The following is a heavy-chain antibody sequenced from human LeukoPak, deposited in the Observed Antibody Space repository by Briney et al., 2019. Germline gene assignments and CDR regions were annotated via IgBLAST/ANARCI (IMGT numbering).Heavy chain of an antibody. J-gene: IGHJ4*02. Sequence: ASVKVSCKISGYTLTEVSMHWVRQAPGKGLEWMGRFDPEDGETLSAQRFQGRLTMTEDTSADTAYMELSSLTSDDTALYYCATGTVSSSWLGIFDFWGQGTLVTVSS. V-gene: IGHV1-24*01. CDR1: GYTLTEVS. D-gene: IGHD6-13*01. CDR2: FDPEDGET. CDR3: ATGTVSSSWLGIFDF.